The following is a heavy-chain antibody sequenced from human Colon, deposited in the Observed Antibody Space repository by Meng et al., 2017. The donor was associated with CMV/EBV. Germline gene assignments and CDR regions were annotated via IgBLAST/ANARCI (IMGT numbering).Heavy chain of an antibody. CDR2: VSTGSGDT. D-gene: IGHD3-3*01. CDR1: GYTFTHYA. Sequence: ASVKVSCKASGYTFTHYAIHWVRQAPGQGLEWVGWVSTGSGDTNSAQKFQGRVTMTVDTSISTAYMDLSSLRSDDTAVYYCVAARSGYYAHFDYWGQGTLVTVSS. J-gene: IGHJ4*02. V-gene: IGHV1-2*02. CDR3: VAARSGYYAHFDY.